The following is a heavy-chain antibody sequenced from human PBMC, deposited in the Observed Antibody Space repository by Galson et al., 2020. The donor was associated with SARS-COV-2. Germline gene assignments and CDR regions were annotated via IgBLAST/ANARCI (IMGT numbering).Heavy chain of an antibody. J-gene: IGHJ3*02. Sequence: WGSLRLSCAASGFTFSNAWMIWVRQAPGKGLEWVGRIKSKTDGGTTDYAAPVKGRFTISRDVSKNTLYLQINSLTTEDTAVYYFSTDQSNWTYAFAFDIWGQGTMVTVSS. CDR1: GFTFSNAW. CDR2: IKSKTDGGTT. D-gene: IGHD1-7*01. CDR3: STDQSNWTYAFAFDI. V-gene: IGHV3-15*01.